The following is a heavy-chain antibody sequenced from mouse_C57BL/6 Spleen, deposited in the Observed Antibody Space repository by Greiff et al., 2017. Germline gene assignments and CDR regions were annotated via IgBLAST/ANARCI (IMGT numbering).Heavy chain of an antibody. D-gene: IGHD1-1*01. J-gene: IGHJ4*01. V-gene: IGHV1-59*01. CDR2: IDPSDSYT. CDR3: ARREHYYGSSFYYAMDY. CDR1: GYTFTSYW. Sequence: VQLQQPGAELVRPGTSVKLSCKASGYTFTSYWMHWVKQRPGQGLEWIGVIDPSDSYTNYNQKFKGKATLTVDTSSSTAYMQLSSLTSEDSAVYYCARREHYYGSSFYYAMDYWGQGTSVTVSS.